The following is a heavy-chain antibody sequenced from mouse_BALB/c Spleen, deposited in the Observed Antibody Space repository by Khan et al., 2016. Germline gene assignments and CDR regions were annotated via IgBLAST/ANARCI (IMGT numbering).Heavy chain of an antibody. CDR1: GYTFTNYG. D-gene: IGHD2-10*02. CDR3: ARGYGNYLYYYAMDY. CDR2: INTYTGEP. V-gene: IGHV9-1*02. Sequence: QIQLVQSGPELKKPGETVKISCKASGYTFTNYGMNWVKQAPGKGLKWMGWINTYTGEPTYADDFKGRFAFSLETSASTAYLQINNLKNEDMATYYCARGYGNYLYYYAMDYWGLGTSVTVSS. J-gene: IGHJ4*01.